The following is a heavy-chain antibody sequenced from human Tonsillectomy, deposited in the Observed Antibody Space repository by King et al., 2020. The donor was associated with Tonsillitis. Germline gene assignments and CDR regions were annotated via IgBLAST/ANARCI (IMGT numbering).Heavy chain of an antibody. CDR3: SKDWRGDGYSSFDY. CDR2: ISWNSGSI. D-gene: IGHD5-24*01. J-gene: IGHJ4*02. CDR1: GFTFDDSA. Sequence: VQLVESGGGLVQPGRSLRLSCAASGFTFDDSAMHWVRQAPGKGLGWVSGISWNSGSIGYADSGRGRVTISSDNAKNSLYLQMNSLCAEATALYYCSKDWRGDGYSSFDYWGQGTLVTVSS. V-gene: IGHV3-9*01.